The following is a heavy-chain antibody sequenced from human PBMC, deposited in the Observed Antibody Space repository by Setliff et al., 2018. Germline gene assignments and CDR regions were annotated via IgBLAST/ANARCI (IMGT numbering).Heavy chain of an antibody. Sequence: NPSETLSLTCAVSGASIRQTSYFWTWVRQPAGKGLEWIGEINHSGSTNYNPSLKSRVTISVDTSKNQFSLKLSSVTAADTAVYYCARGRGISMIVVVTHDAFDIWGQGTMVTVSS. V-gene: IGHV4-34*01. CDR3: ARGRGISMIVVVTHDAFDI. D-gene: IGHD3-22*01. CDR1: GASIRQTSYF. J-gene: IGHJ3*02. CDR2: INHSGST.